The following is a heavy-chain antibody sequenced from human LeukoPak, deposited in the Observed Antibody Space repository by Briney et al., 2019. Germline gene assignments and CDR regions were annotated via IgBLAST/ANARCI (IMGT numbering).Heavy chain of an antibody. V-gene: IGHV3-74*01. CDR1: GFTFSSYW. J-gene: IGHJ3*02. CDR3: ARGSHAFDI. Sequence: GGSLRLSCAASGFTFSSYWMSWVRQAPGKGLVWVSRINSDGSSTNYADSVKGRFSISRDNANNTLSLQMNSLRAEDTAVYYCARGSHAFDIWGQGTMVTVSS. CDR2: INSDGSST. D-gene: IGHD3-10*01.